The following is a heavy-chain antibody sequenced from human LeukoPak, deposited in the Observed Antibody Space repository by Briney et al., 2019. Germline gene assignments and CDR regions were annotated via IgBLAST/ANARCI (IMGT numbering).Heavy chain of an antibody. J-gene: IGHJ4*02. CDR3: ARYYYDSSGYGY. CDR2: ISAYNGNT. CDR1: GYTFTSYG. D-gene: IGHD3-22*01. V-gene: IGHV1-18*01. Sequence: GASVKVSCKASGYTFTSYGISWVRQAPGQGLEWMGWISAYNGNTHYAQKVQGRVTMTTDTSTSTAYMELRSLTSDDTAVYYRARYYYDSSGYGYWGQGTLVTVSS.